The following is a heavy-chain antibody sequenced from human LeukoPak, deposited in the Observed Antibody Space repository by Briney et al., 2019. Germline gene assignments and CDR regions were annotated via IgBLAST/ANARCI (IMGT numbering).Heavy chain of an antibody. CDR3: ARDQANYYDSSGYFYPLNY. CDR1: GGTFSRYA. J-gene: IGHJ4*02. D-gene: IGHD3-22*01. CDR2: IIPIFGTA. V-gene: IGHV1-69*05. Sequence: SVKVSCKASGGTFSRYAISWVRQAPGQGLEWMGRIIPIFGTANYAQKFQGRVTITTDESTSTAYMELSSLRSEDTAVYYCARDQANYYDSSGYFYPLNYWRQGTLDTVSS.